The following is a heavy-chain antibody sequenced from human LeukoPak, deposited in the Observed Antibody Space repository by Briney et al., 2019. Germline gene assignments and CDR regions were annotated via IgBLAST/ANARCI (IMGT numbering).Heavy chain of an antibody. J-gene: IGHJ3*02. Sequence: SETLSLTCVVSGGSISSGVYSWYWIRQPPGKGLEWIGNIYHSGSTYYNPSLKSRVTISVDTSKNQFSLKLSSVTAADTAVYYCARRTDIVVVPAPLDIWGQGTMVTVSS. CDR2: IYHSGST. CDR3: ARRTDIVVVPAPLDI. V-gene: IGHV4-30-2*03. CDR1: GGSISSGVYS. D-gene: IGHD2-2*01.